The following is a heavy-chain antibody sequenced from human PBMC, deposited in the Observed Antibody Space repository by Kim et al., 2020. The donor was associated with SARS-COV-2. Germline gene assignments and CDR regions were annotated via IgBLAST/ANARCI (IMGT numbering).Heavy chain of an antibody. CDR3: ARDGAAAWFAYYDYGMDV. V-gene: IGHV3-30-3*01. CDR2: ISYDGSNK. CDR1: GFTFSSYA. Sequence: GGSLRLSCAASGFTFSSYAMHWVRQAPGKGLEWVAVISYDGSNKYYADSVKGRFTISRDNSKNTLYLQMNSLRAEDTAVYYCARDGAAAWFAYYDYGMDVWGQGPTVTVS. D-gene: IGHD6-13*01. J-gene: IGHJ6*02.